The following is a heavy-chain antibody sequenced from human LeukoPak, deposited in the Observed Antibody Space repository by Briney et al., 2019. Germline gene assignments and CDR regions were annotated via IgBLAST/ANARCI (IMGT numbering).Heavy chain of an antibody. CDR1: GGSISSYY. CDR2: INHSGST. V-gene: IGHV4-34*01. CDR3: AREDVVVVVAATRHAFDI. D-gene: IGHD2-15*01. J-gene: IGHJ3*02. Sequence: SETLSLTCTVSGGSISSYYWSWIRQPPGKGLDWIGEINHSGSTNYNPSLKSRVTISVDTSKNQFSLKLSSVTAADTAVYYCAREDVVVVVAATRHAFDIWGQGTMVTVSS.